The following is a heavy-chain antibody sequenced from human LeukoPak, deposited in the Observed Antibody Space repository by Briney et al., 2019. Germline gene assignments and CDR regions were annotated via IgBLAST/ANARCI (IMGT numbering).Heavy chain of an antibody. CDR1: GFTFSSYS. Sequence: GGSLRLSCAASGFTFSSYSFNWVRQAPGKGLEWVASITSTSSYIYYADSVQGRFAVSRDNAKNLLYLQMNSQRAEDTAVFYCVRRGPNNSGLDYWGQGTLVTVSS. D-gene: IGHD5-12*01. V-gene: IGHV3-21*01. CDR2: ITSTSSYI. J-gene: IGHJ4*02. CDR3: VRRGPNNSGLDY.